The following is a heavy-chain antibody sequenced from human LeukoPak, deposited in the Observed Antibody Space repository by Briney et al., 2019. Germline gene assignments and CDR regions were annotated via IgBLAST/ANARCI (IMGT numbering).Heavy chain of an antibody. V-gene: IGHV3-48*04. D-gene: IGHD1-26*01. CDR3: ASQSSGSSTRAPDI. CDR2: ISSSSRTK. CDR1: GGTFSSYS. J-gene: IGHJ4*02. Sequence: GGSLRLSCATPGGTFSSYSLNWVRQAPGKGLEWVSYISSSSRTKYYADSVKGRFIISRDNANNSLCLQMNSLRAEDTALYYCASQSSGSSTRAPDIWGQGTLVTVSS.